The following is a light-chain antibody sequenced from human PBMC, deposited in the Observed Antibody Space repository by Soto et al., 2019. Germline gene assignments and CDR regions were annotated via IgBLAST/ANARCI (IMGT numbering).Light chain of an antibody. CDR2: DDS. CDR3: QQHEGYWA. CDR1: ESIGNS. J-gene: IGKJ1*01. Sequence: DLPRTQSPSTPSASVGDRVTITCRASESIGNSLAWYQPKPGQAPRLLIYDDSTLASGDPSRLSCRGSVTQFTLTISSLQPDDFATYYCQQHEGYWAFGQGNKLDI. V-gene: IGKV1-5*01.